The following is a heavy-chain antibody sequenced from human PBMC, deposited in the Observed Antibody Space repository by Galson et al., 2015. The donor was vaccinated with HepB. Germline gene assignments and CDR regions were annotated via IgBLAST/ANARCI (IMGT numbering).Heavy chain of an antibody. CDR3: ASHIY. Sequence: SLRLSCAASGFTFSSYSMNWVRQAPGEGLEWVALISYDGSHKYYADSVKGRFTISRDKPKNTVYLQMNSLRAEDTALYYCASHIYWGQGTLVTVSS. J-gene: IGHJ4*02. V-gene: IGHV3-30*03. CDR2: ISYDGSHK. CDR1: GFTFSSYS.